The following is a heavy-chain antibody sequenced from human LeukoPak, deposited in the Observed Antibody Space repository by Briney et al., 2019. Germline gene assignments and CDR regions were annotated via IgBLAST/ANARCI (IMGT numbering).Heavy chain of an antibody. J-gene: IGHJ4*02. D-gene: IGHD6-19*01. CDR1: GGSISSYY. CDR3: ASTKLGYSSGWH. V-gene: IGHV4-4*07. Sequence: SETVSLTCTVSGGSISSYYWSWIRQPAGKGLEWIGRIYTSGSTNYNPSLKSRVTMSVDTSKNQFSLKLSSVTASDTAIYYCASTKLGYSSGWHWGQGTLVTVSS. CDR2: IYTSGST.